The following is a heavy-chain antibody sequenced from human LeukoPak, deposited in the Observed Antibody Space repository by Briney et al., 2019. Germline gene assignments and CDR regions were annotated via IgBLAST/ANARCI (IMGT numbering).Heavy chain of an antibody. J-gene: IGHJ5*02. CDR2: ISYDGSNN. Sequence: GGSLRLSCAASGFTFSSYGMHWVRQAPGRGLEWVAFISYDGSNNYYADPVKGRFTISRDNSKNTLYLQMNSLRTEDTAVFYCARGHNSGLWTWGQGTLVTVSS. D-gene: IGHD5-12*01. CDR3: ARGHNSGLWT. V-gene: IGHV3-30*03. CDR1: GFTFSSYG.